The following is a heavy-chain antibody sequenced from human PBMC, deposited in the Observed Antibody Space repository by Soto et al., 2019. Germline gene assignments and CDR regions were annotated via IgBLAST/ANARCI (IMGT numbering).Heavy chain of an antibody. D-gene: IGHD3-10*01. Sequence: QVQLVQSGAEVKKPGASVKVSCKASGYIFTSYAISWMRQAPGQGLEWMGWISAYNGNTNYAQKIQGRVTMTTDTSTSTAYMELRSLSSDDTAVYYCARCNGFGKDWYFELWGRGTLVTVSS. V-gene: IGHV1-18*01. J-gene: IGHJ2*01. CDR1: GYIFTSYA. CDR3: ARCNGFGKDWYFEL. CDR2: ISAYNGNT.